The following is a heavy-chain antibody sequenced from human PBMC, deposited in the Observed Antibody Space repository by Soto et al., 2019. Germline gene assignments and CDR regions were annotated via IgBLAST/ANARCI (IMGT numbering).Heavy chain of an antibody. Sequence: QLQLVESGGGVVQPEKSLRLSCEASGFTFSAFGMHWVRQAPGKGLEWVAGFSYDGHTKYYANPVKGRFSISSDNSRNALYLSMDSLRAEDTAMYYCTREWSAVTGTPFDLWGQGTRVIVSS. CDR2: FSYDGHTK. CDR1: GFTFSAFG. D-gene: IGHD6-19*01. CDR3: TREWSAVTGTPFDL. V-gene: IGHV3-30*03. J-gene: IGHJ3*01.